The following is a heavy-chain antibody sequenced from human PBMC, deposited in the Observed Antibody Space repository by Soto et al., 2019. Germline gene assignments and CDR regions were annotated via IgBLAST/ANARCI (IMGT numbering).Heavy chain of an antibody. CDR2: IVVGSGNT. CDR3: AAARDPYYYDSSGYYVDAFAI. J-gene: IGHJ3*02. D-gene: IGHD3-22*01. Sequence: ASVKVSCKASGFTFTSSAVQWVRQARGQRLEWIGWIVVGSGNTNYAQKFQERVTITRDMSTSTAYMELSSLRSEDTAVYYCAAARDPYYYDSSGYYVDAFAIWGQGTMVTVSS. CDR1: GFTFTSSA. V-gene: IGHV1-58*01.